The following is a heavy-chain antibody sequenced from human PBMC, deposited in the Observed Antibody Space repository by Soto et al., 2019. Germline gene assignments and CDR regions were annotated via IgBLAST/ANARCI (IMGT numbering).Heavy chain of an antibody. CDR2: IYYSGST. D-gene: IGHD4-4*01. Sequence: SETLSLTCTVSGGSISSYYWSWIRQPPGKGLEWIGYIYYSGSTNYNPSLKSRVTISVDTSKNQFSLKLSSVTAADTAVYYCAREGWDYRNYVLLGLDPWGQGTLVTVYS. CDR3: AREGWDYRNYVLLGLDP. CDR1: GGSISSYY. J-gene: IGHJ5*02. V-gene: IGHV4-59*01.